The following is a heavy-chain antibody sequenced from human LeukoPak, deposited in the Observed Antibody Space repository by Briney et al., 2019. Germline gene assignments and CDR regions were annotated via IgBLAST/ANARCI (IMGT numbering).Heavy chain of an antibody. D-gene: IGHD3-22*01. Sequence: SETLSLTCTVSGGSISSYYWSWIRQPPGKGLEWIGYIYYSGSTNYNPSLKSRVTISVDTSKNQFSLKLSSVTAADTAVYYCARHLHYYDSSGHFVGYDAFDIWGQGTMVTVSS. J-gene: IGHJ3*02. CDR3: ARHLHYYDSSGHFVGYDAFDI. V-gene: IGHV4-59*08. CDR1: GGSISSYY. CDR2: IYYSGST.